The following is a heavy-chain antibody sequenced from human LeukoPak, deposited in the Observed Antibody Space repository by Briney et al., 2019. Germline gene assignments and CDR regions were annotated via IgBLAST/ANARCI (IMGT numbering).Heavy chain of an antibody. CDR1: GFTFSNYD. CDR3: ARKGKIAAAGTPPYYYCCMDV. CDR2: ICTNDDT. J-gene: IGHJ6*04. D-gene: IGHD6-13*01. Sequence: PGGSLRLSCAASGFTFSNYDMHWVRQAIGKGLEWVSSICTNDDTDYPGSVKGRFTMSREDAKTSLYVQMNNLGAGDTAVYYCARKGKIAAAGTPPYYYCCMDVWGEGTTVTVSS. V-gene: IGHV3-13*01.